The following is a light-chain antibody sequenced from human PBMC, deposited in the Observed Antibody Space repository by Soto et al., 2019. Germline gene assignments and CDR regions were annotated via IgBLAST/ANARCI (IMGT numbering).Light chain of an antibody. CDR2: DNS. CDR1: SSNIGAGYD. CDR3: PSYDSSLSVLYV. J-gene: IGLJ1*01. Sequence: QSVLTQPPSVSGAPGQRVTISCTGTSSNIGAGYDVHWYQQLLGTAPKLVIYDNSNRPSGVPDRFSGSKSGTSASLAITGLQAEDEADYYCPSYDSSLSVLYVFGTGTKLTVL. V-gene: IGLV1-40*01.